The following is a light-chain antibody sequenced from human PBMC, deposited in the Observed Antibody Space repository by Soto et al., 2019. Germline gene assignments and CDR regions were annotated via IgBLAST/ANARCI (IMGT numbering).Light chain of an antibody. J-gene: IGLJ3*02. CDR1: SSDVGGYNY. CDR2: DVS. Sequence: QSALTQPRSVSGSPGQSVTISCTGTSSDVGGYNYVSWYQQHPGKAPKLMIYDVSKRPSGVPDRFSGSKSANTASLTISGLQAEDEADYYCCSYAGSYTWVFGGGTKDTVL. CDR3: CSYAGSYTWV. V-gene: IGLV2-11*01.